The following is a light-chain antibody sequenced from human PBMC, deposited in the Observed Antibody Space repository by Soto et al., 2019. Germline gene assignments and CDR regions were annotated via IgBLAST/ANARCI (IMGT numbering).Light chain of an antibody. CDR3: LQYKDWPST. V-gene: IGKV3-15*01. Sequence: EIVMTQSPATLSVSPGERATLSCRTSQSVTSNLAWYQQRPGQAPRLLIYGASNRATGIPATFSGSGSGTDFSLNISSLQSEDFAVYYCLQYKDWPSTFGQGTRLEIK. J-gene: IGKJ5*01. CDR2: GAS. CDR1: QSVTSN.